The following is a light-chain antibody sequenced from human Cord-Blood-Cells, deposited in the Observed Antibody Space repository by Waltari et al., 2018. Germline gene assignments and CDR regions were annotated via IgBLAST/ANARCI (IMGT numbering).Light chain of an antibody. V-gene: IGKV1-39*01. CDR2: AAS. CDR1: QSISSY. CDR3: QQSYSTLRT. J-gene: IGKJ4*01. Sequence: DIQMTQSPSSLSASVGDRVTITCRASQSISSYLNWYQQKPGKAPKLLIYAASSLQSGVPSRFSGSGSGTDFTLTISSLQLEDFATYYCQQSYSTLRTFGGGTKVEIK.